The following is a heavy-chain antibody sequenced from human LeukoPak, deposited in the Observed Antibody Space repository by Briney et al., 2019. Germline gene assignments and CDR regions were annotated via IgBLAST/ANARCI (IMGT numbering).Heavy chain of an antibody. CDR2: IRYDGNDK. CDR1: GFTFSRNG. Sequence: GGSLRLSCAASGFTFSRNGMHWVRQAPGKGLEWVAFIRYDGNDKYYADSVKGRFTISRDNSKNTLYLEMNSLRVEDTAVYYCAKDLMRDRWFGESWGQGTLVTVSS. D-gene: IGHD3-10*01. V-gene: IGHV3-30*02. CDR3: AKDLMRDRWFGES. J-gene: IGHJ5*02.